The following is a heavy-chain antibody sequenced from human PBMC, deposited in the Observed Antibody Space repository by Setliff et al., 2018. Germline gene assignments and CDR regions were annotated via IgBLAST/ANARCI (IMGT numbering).Heavy chain of an antibody. CDR2: IYYSGSP. CDR1: GGSISSHY. V-gene: IGHV4-59*11. D-gene: IGHD1-26*01. Sequence: SETLSLTCTVSGGSISSHYWSWVRQPPGKGLEWIGYIYYSGSPNYNPSLKSRVTISLDTSKNQFSLRLTSVTAADTAAYYCASVLNSVSDAFDVWGQGTVVTVSS. CDR3: ASVLNSVSDAFDV. J-gene: IGHJ3*01.